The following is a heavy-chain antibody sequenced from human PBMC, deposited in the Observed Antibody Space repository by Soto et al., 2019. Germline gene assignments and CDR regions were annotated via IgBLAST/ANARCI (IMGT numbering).Heavy chain of an antibody. D-gene: IGHD6-19*01. Sequence: PSQPISLICSIAGQSVPSDSTAWNWIRQSSSRGLEWLGRTYYRSKWHNEYALSVQSRISINPDTSKNQFSLQLDSVTPEDTAVYYCASQWRVLGMDVWGQGPTVTVSS. J-gene: IGHJ6*02. CDR2: TYYRSKWHN. CDR1: GQSVPSDSTA. V-gene: IGHV6-1*01. CDR3: ASQWRVLGMDV.